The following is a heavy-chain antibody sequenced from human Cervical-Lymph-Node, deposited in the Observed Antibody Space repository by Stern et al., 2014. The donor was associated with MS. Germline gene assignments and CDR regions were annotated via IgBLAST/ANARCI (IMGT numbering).Heavy chain of an antibody. CDR1: GDSVSSNRAA. Sequence: QVQLQQSGPGLVKPSQTLSLTCAISGDSVSSNRAAWNWIRQSPSRGLEWLGRTYYRSKWYNHYAVSVKSRIIINPDTSKNQFSLQLNSVTPEDTAVYYCAKMSSTKLGGVTGTLDYWGQGTLVTVSS. J-gene: IGHJ4*02. CDR2: TYYRSKWYN. D-gene: IGHD1-20*01. V-gene: IGHV6-1*01. CDR3: AKMSSTKLGGVTGTLDY.